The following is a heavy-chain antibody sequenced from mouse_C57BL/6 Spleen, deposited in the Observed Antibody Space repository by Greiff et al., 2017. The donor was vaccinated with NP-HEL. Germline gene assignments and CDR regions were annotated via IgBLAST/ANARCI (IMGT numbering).Heavy chain of an antibody. CDR2: IYPGSGST. CDR3: ARVGLTYYSNYGGYFDV. V-gene: IGHV1-55*01. Sequence: QVQLQQPGAELVKPGASVKMSCKASGYTFTSYWITWVKQRPGQGLEWIGDIYPGSGSTNYNEKFKSKATLTVDTSSSTAYMQLSSLTSEDSAVYYCARVGLTYYSNYGGYFDVWGTGTTVTVSS. CDR1: GYTFTSYW. D-gene: IGHD2-5*01. J-gene: IGHJ1*03.